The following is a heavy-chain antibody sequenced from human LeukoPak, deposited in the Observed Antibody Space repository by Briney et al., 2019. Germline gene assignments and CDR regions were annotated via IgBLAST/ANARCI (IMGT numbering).Heavy chain of an antibody. CDR2: MNPNSGNT. Sequence: ASVKVSCKASGYTFTSYDINWVRQATGQGLEWMGWMNPNSGNTGYARKFQGRVTMTRNTSISTAYMELSSLRSEDTAVYYCARELDYYYGMDVWGQGTTVTVSS. CDR1: GYTFTSYD. J-gene: IGHJ6*02. V-gene: IGHV1-8*01. CDR3: ARELDYYYGMDV.